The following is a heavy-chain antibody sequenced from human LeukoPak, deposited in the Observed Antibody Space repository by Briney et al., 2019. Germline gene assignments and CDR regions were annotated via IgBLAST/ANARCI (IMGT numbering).Heavy chain of an antibody. J-gene: IGHJ4*02. V-gene: IGHV3-66*01. CDR3: ARDRDNGSGSYYLDY. Sequence: PGGSLRLSCAASGFTVSSNYMSWVRQAPGKGLEWVSVIYSGGSTYYADSVKGRFTISRDNSKNTLYLQMNSLRAEDTAVYYCARDRDNGSGSYYLDYWGQGTLVTVSS. CDR2: IYSGGST. CDR1: GFTVSSNY. D-gene: IGHD3-10*01.